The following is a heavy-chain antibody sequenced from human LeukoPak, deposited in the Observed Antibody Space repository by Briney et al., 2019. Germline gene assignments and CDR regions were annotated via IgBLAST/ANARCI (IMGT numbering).Heavy chain of an antibody. CDR2: IYHSGST. Sequence: PSETLSLTCTVSGGSISSGGYYWSWIRQPPGKGLEWIGYIYHSGSTYYNPSLKSRVTISVDRSKNQFSLKLSSVTAADTAVYYCARDCAPERGYDFCLDAFDIWGQGTMVTVSS. CDR3: ARDCAPERGYDFCLDAFDI. J-gene: IGHJ3*02. CDR1: GGSISSGGYY. D-gene: IGHD3-3*01. V-gene: IGHV4-30-2*01.